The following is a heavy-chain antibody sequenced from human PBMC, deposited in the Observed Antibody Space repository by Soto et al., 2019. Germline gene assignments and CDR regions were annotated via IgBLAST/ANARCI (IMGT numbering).Heavy chain of an antibody. CDR3: AKEVYAGSQASDY. CDR1: GFTFSRYG. Sequence: QVQLVESGGGVVQPGRSLRLSCAASGFTFSRYGMHWVRQAPGKGLEWVAVISYDRSNKCYADSVKGRFTISRDNSKNTLYLQMNGLRVKDTAVYYCAKEVYAGSQASDYWGQGTLVTVSS. V-gene: IGHV3-30*18. D-gene: IGHD2-8*01. J-gene: IGHJ4*02. CDR2: ISYDRSNK.